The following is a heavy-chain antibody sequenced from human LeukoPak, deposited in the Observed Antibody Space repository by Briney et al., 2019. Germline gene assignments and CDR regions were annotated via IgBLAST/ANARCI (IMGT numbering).Heavy chain of an antibody. V-gene: IGHV3-30*14. CDR2: ISYDGNRE. D-gene: IGHD2-15*01. Sequence: PGRSLRLSCEASGFTFDNYAMHWVRQAPGKRLEWVAVISYDGNREYYPDSVKGRFTISRDNSKNTLYHQMKGLKTEDTGVYYCAREGSIVARTDYWGQGALVIVSS. J-gene: IGHJ4*02. CDR3: AREGSIVARTDY. CDR1: GFTFDNYA.